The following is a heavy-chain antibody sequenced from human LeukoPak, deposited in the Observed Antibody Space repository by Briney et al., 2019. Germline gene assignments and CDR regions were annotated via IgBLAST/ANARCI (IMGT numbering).Heavy chain of an antibody. Sequence: SETLSLTCTISGGSISAIPYYWGWIRQPPGKGLEWIGSVYYPGSPYYSPSLKTRVTISVDTPKNQFSLKLSSVTAADTAVYFCARSHFYGSGVDSWGQGTLATVSS. CDR1: GGSISAIPYY. V-gene: IGHV4-39*01. CDR2: VYYPGSP. D-gene: IGHD3-10*01. J-gene: IGHJ5*01. CDR3: ARSHFYGSGVDS.